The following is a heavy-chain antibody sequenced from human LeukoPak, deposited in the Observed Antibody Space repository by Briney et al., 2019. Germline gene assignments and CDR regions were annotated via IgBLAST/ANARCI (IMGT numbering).Heavy chain of an antibody. V-gene: IGHV3-21*01. D-gene: IGHD1-26*01. CDR2: ISSSSSYI. J-gene: IGHJ4*02. Sequence: GGSLRLPCAASGFTFSSYNMNWVRQAPGKGLEWVSSISSSSSYIYYADSVKGRFTISRDNAKNSLYLQMNSLRAEDTAVYYCARVGRGSIVGATGYWGQGTLVTVSS. CDR1: GFTFSSYN. CDR3: ARVGRGSIVGATGY.